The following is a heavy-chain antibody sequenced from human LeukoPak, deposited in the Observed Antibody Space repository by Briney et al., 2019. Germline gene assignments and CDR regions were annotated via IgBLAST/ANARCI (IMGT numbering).Heavy chain of an antibody. CDR3: ARLSPLTRVATTTYYHPVDV. CDR2: IYYSGTT. J-gene: IGHJ6*04. CDR1: GGSVSSGSYY. V-gene: IGHV4-61*01. D-gene: IGHD5-12*01. Sequence: PSETLSLTCTVSGGSVSSGSYYWSWIRQPPGKGLEWIGYIYYSGTTNYNPSLRSRLTISVDMSKDQFSLKLSSVTAADTAVYYCARLSPLTRVATTTYYHPVDVWGKGTTVTVSS.